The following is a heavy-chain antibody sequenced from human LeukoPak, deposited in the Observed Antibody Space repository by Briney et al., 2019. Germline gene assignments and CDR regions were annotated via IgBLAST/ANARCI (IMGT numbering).Heavy chain of an antibody. CDR2: VSGGGRSK. D-gene: IGHD3-3*01. CDR1: GFTFSSFA. V-gene: IGHV3-23*01. CDR3: ARVRFGTEWYSSDAFAF. Sequence: GGSLRLSCAASGFTFSSFAMSWVRQAPGKGLEWVASVSGGGRSKYYIDAVKGRFTASRDNSKNTVYLQMSSLRTVDTAIYYCARVRFGTEWYSSDAFAFWGQGTMVTVAS. J-gene: IGHJ3*01.